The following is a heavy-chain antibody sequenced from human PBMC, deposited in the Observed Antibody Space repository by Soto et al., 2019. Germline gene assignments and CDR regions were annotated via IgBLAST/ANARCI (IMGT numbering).Heavy chain of an antibody. Sequence: SETLSLTCTVSGGSISSYYWSWIRQPPGKGLEWIGYIYYSGSTNYNPSLKSRVTISVDTSKNQFSLKLSSVTAADTAVYYCARDGRELLSYWGQGTLVTV. CDR2: IYYSGST. CDR3: ARDGRELLSY. D-gene: IGHD1-26*01. CDR1: GGSISSYY. V-gene: IGHV4-59*01. J-gene: IGHJ4*02.